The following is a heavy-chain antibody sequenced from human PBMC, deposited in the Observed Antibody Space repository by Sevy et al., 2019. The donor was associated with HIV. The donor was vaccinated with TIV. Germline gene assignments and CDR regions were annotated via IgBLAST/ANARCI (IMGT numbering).Heavy chain of an antibody. CDR3: AREYYYDSSVHYGMDI. D-gene: IGHD3-22*01. J-gene: IGHJ6*02. CDR1: GFTFSSYA. Sequence: AGSLRLSCAASGFTFSSYAMHWVRQAPGKGLEWVAVISYDGSNKYYADSVKGRFTISRDNSKNTLYLQMNSLRAEDTAVYYCAREYYYDSSVHYGMDIWGQGTTVTVSS. V-gene: IGHV3-30-3*01. CDR2: ISYDGSNK.